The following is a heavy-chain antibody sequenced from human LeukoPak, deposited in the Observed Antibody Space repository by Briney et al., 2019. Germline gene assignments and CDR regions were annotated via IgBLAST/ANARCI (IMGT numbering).Heavy chain of an antibody. Sequence: GSLRLSCAASGFTFSSYWMSWIRQPAGKGLEWIGRIYSSGNTNYNPSLMSRVTMSIDTSKNQFSLKLNSVTAADTAVYYCARDDGVTTVLNWFDPWGQGTLVTVSS. V-gene: IGHV4-4*07. CDR1: GFTFSSYW. D-gene: IGHD4-17*01. J-gene: IGHJ5*02. CDR3: ARDDGVTTVLNWFDP. CDR2: IYSSGNT.